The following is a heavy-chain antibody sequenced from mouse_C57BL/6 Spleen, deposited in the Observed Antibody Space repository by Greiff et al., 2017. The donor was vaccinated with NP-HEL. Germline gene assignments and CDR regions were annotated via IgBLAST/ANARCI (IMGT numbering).Heavy chain of an antibody. J-gene: IGHJ2*01. CDR3: ARNPRYYYGSSRYYFDY. V-gene: IGHV5-17*01. D-gene: IGHD1-1*01. Sequence: EVMLVESGGGLVKPGGSLKLSCAASGFTFSDYGMHWVRQAPEKGLEWVAYISSGSSTIYYADTVKGRFTISRDNAKNTLFLQMTSLRSEDTAMYYCARNPRYYYGSSRYYFDYWGQGTTLTVSS. CDR2: ISSGSSTI. CDR1: GFTFSDYG.